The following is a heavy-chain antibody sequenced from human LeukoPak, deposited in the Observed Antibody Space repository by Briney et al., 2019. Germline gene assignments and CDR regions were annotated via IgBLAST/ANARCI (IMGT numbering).Heavy chain of an antibody. CDR1: GFTLSGYA. Sequence: GGSLRLSCAASGFTLSGYAMSWARQAPGKGLEWVSAISSSSGGTTYYADSVKGRFTISRDNSKITLYLQMNSLRAEDTAVYYCAKDIDYGDYVVSWGQGTLVTVSS. CDR2: ISSSSGGTT. D-gene: IGHD4-17*01. CDR3: AKDIDYGDYVVS. J-gene: IGHJ4*02. V-gene: IGHV3-23*01.